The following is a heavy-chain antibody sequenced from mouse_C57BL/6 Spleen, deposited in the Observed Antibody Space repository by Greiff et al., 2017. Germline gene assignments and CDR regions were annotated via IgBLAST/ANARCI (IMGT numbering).Heavy chain of an antibody. CDR1: GYTFTSYG. J-gene: IGHJ4*01. CDR3: ARPYDYDDHYYAMDY. V-gene: IGHV1-81*01. D-gene: IGHD2-4*01. CDR2: IYPRSGNT. Sequence: QVQLQQSGAELARPGASVKLSCKASGYTFTSYGISWVKQRTGQGLEWIGEIYPRSGNTYYNEKFKGKATLTADKSSSTAYMELRSLTSEDSAVYFCARPYDYDDHYYAMDYWGQGTSVTVSS.